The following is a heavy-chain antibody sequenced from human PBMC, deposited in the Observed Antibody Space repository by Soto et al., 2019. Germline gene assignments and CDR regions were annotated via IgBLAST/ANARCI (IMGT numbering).Heavy chain of an antibody. CDR2: IYYSGST. CDR1: GGSISSSSYY. V-gene: IGHV4-39*01. J-gene: IGHJ6*02. Sequence: LSLPCTVSGGSISSSSYYWGWIRQPPGKGLEWIGSIYYSGSTYYNPSLKSRVTISVDTSKNQFSLKLSSVTAADTAVYYCASLYSYGAFYYYGMDVWGQGTTVTVSS. CDR3: ASLYSYGAFYYYGMDV. D-gene: IGHD5-18*01.